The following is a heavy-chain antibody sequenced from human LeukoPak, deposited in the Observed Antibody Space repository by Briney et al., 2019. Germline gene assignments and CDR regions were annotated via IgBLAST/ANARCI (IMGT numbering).Heavy chain of an antibody. D-gene: IGHD4-17*01. CDR2: IHTSSRV. CDR3: ARDRGNGDYGDYFDS. J-gene: IGHJ4*02. Sequence: SETLSLTCTVSGDSITRGTYYWNWIRQPAGKGLEWIGRIHTSSRVNYNPSLKSRVTISIDTSRTLVSLRLTSVTAADAAVYYCARDRGNGDYGDYFDSWGQGTLVSVSS. CDR1: GDSITRGTYY. V-gene: IGHV4-61*02.